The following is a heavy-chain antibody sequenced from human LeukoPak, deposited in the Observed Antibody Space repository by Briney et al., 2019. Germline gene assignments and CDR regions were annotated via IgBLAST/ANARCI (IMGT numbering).Heavy chain of an antibody. CDR1: GFTLTYYA. V-gene: IGHV3-30*15. J-gene: IGHJ4*02. Sequence: GGSLRLSCAASGFTLTYYAMHWVRQAPGKGLEWVAVTSYDGNKKYYADSVKGRFTISRDSSKNTLYLQMSSLRAEDTAVYYCARSSYDYGGIEGPFDYWGQGTLVTVSS. CDR3: ARSSYDYGGIEGPFDY. CDR2: TSYDGNKK. D-gene: IGHD4-23*01.